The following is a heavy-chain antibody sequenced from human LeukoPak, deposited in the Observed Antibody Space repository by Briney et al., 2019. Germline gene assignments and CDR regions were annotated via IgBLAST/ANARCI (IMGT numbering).Heavy chain of an antibody. CDR1: GFTFSTYW. CDR3: ARSPLKWELPGY. J-gene: IGHJ4*02. CDR2: IKQDGSEK. Sequence: GGSLRLSCAASGFTFSTYWLSWVRQAPGKGLEWVANIKQDGSEKYYVDSMRGRFTISRDNAKNSLYLQMNTLRAEDTATYYCARSPLKWELPGYWGQGTLVTVSS. V-gene: IGHV3-7*01. D-gene: IGHD1-26*01.